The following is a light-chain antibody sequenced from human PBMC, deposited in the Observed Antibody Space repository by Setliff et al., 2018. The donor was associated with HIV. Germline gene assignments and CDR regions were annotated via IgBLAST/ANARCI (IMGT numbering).Light chain of an antibody. Sequence: QSVLTQPPSVSGSPGQSVTISCSGTSSDVGEEDRVAWYQKSPGTAPKLMIYDVTTRPSGVSSRFSGSKSGNAASLTISGLQAEDEADYYCNSYSTSSTPLYVFGTGTKVTVL. CDR3: NSYSTSSTPLYV. CDR2: DVT. V-gene: IGLV2-18*02. CDR1: SSDVGEEDR. J-gene: IGLJ1*01.